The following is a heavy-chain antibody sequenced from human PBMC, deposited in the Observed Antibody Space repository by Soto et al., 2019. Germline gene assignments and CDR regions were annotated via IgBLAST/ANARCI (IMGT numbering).Heavy chain of an antibody. D-gene: IGHD2-15*01. CDR2: INTYNDNT. Sequence: QVQLVQSGAEVKKPGASVKVSCKASGYTFTTYGISWVRQAPGQGLEWMGWINTYNDNTKYAQNFQGRVTMTTDTFTTTVYIELRSLTSDDTAVYYCAREYCRGGGCYGTDYWGQGTLVTVSS. J-gene: IGHJ4*02. CDR1: GYTFTTYG. CDR3: AREYCRGGGCYGTDY. V-gene: IGHV1-18*01.